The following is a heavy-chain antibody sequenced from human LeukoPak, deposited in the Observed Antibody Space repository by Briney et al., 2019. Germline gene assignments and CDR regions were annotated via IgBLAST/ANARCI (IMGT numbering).Heavy chain of an antibody. Sequence: PGGSLRLSCAASGFTFSNYWMSWVRQAPGKGLEWVGRIKSKTDDGTTDYAAPVKGRFTISRDDLKETLYLQMNSLKTEDTAVYYCTTGYSNYLRYYYYFYMDVWGKGTTVTVSS. CDR2: IKSKTDDGTT. CDR1: GFTFSNYW. V-gene: IGHV3-15*01. CDR3: TTGYSNYLRYYYYFYMDV. D-gene: IGHD4-11*01. J-gene: IGHJ6*03.